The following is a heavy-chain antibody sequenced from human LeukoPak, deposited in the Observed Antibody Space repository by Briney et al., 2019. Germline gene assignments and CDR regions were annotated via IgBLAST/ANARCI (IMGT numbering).Heavy chain of an antibody. V-gene: IGHV3-21*01. CDR1: GFTFNYYS. CDR3: ARGIAVARWYIFDY. Sequence: GGSLRLSCVASGFTFNYYSMNWVRQAPGKGLEWVSSISSSSSYIYYADSVKGRFTISRDNAKNSLYLRMNSLRAEDTAVYYCARGIAVARWYIFDYWGQGTLVTVSS. J-gene: IGHJ4*02. D-gene: IGHD6-19*01. CDR2: ISSSSSYI.